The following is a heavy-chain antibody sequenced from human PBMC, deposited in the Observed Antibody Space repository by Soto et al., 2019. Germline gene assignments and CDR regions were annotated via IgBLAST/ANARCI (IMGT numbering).Heavy chain of an antibody. CDR3: ARDGESWGYYGMDV. Sequence: ASVKVSCKASGYTFTSYAMHWVRQAPGQRLEWMGWINAGNGNTKYSQKFQGRVTITRDTSASTAYMELSSLRSEDTAVYYCARDGESWGYYGMDVWGQGTTVTVSS. D-gene: IGHD7-27*01. CDR2: INAGNGNT. CDR1: GYTFTSYA. J-gene: IGHJ6*02. V-gene: IGHV1-3*01.